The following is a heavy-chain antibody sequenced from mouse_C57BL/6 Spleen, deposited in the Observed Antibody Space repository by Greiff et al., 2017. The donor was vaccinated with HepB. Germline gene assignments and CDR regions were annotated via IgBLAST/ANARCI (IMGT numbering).Heavy chain of an antibody. CDR2: IDPANGNT. D-gene: IGHD2-5*01. CDR3: ARDYSNFYWYFDV. V-gene: IGHV14-3*01. Sequence: EVKLVESVAELVRPGASVKLSCTASGFNIKNTYMHWVKQRPEQGLEWIGRIDPANGNTKYAPKFQGKATITADTSSNTAYLQLSSLTSEDTAIYYCARDYSNFYWYFDVWGTGTTVTVSS. CDR1: GFNIKNTY. J-gene: IGHJ1*03.